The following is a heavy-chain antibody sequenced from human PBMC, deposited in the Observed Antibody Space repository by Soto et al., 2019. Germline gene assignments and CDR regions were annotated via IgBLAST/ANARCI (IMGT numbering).Heavy chain of an antibody. V-gene: IGHV1-18*01. J-gene: IGHJ3*02. CDR1: GYTFTSYG. Sequence: ASVKVSCKAYGYTFTSYGISWVRQAPGQGPEWMGWISAYKGNTNYAHKLQGRVTMTTDTSTSTAYMELRSLRSDDTAVYYCARDHPIVVVPAATFPIWGQGTMATVSS. CDR2: ISAYKGNT. CDR3: ARDHPIVVVPAATFPI. D-gene: IGHD2-2*01.